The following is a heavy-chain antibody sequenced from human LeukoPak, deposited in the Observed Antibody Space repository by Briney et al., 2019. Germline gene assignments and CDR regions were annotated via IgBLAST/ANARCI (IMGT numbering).Heavy chain of an antibody. CDR1: GGSISSYY. Sequence: PSETLSLTCTVSGGSISSYYWSWIRQPPGKGLEWIGYIYYSGSTNYNPSLKGRVTISVDTSKNQFSLKLSSVTAADTAVYYCASLDYGGKLKYFDLWGRGTLVTVSS. V-gene: IGHV4-59*08. D-gene: IGHD4-23*01. CDR2: IYYSGST. J-gene: IGHJ2*01. CDR3: ASLDYGGKLKYFDL.